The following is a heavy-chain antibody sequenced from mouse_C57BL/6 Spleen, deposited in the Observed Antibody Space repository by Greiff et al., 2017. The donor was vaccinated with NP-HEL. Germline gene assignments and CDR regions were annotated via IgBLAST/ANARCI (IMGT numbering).Heavy chain of an antibody. CDR3: EKDKYGSSCEFAY. CDR1: GFTFTSYW. CDR2: INPSNGCT. V-gene: IGHV1-53*01. Sequence: QVQLQQPGTELVKPGASVKLSCKASGFTFTSYWMHWVKQRPGQGLEWIGNINPSNGCTYYNETFKGKVTLSVDTPSSTVYKQHSNMTTEDSADNYWEKDKYGSSCEFAYWGKGTLVTVSA. D-gene: IGHD1-1*01. J-gene: IGHJ3*01.